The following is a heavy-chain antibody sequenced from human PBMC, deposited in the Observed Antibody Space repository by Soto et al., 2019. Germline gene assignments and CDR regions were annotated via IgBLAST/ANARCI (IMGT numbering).Heavy chain of an antibody. Sequence: GGSLRLSCAASGFTFSSYEMNWVRQAPGKGLEWVSYVSSSGSTIYYADSVKGRFTISRDNAKNSLYLQMNSLRAEDTAVYYCARDDAYDSSGSTKRNDAFDIWGQGTMVTVSS. CDR2: VSSSGSTI. CDR3: ARDDAYDSSGSTKRNDAFDI. CDR1: GFTFSSYE. J-gene: IGHJ3*02. V-gene: IGHV3-48*03. D-gene: IGHD3-22*01.